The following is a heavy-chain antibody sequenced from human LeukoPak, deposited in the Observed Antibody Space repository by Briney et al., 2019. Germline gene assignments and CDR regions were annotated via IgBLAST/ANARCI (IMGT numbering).Heavy chain of an antibody. J-gene: IGHJ4*02. Sequence: GGSLRLSCAASGYTFSNFGMHWVRQAPGKGLEWVAVISYDGKNEYYTDSVKGRFTISRDNAKNTLYLQMNSLRAEDTAVYYCAKQMAVDYFDYWGQGTLVTVSS. CDR1: GYTFSNFG. CDR3: AKQMAVDYFDY. V-gene: IGHV3-30*18. CDR2: ISYDGKNE. D-gene: IGHD5-24*01.